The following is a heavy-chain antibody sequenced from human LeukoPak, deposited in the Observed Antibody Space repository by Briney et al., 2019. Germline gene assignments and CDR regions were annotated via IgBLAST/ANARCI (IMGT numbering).Heavy chain of an antibody. Sequence: GGSLRLSCAASGFTFSNFLMTRVRQAPGKRPEWVANMNIDGSEKYYADSVKGRFSISRDNARNSVYLQMASLRVEDTAVYYCARDPVEWELLLDYWGQGTLVTVSS. CDR3: ARDPVEWELLLDY. D-gene: IGHD1-26*01. CDR1: GFTFSNFL. V-gene: IGHV3-7*01. CDR2: MNIDGSEK. J-gene: IGHJ4*02.